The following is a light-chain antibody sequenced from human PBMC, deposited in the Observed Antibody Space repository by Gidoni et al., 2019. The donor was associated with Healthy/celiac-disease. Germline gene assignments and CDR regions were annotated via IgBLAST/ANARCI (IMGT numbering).Light chain of an antibody. J-gene: IGLJ3*02. V-gene: IGLV2-14*01. Sequence: QSALTQPASVSGSPGQSITISCTGTSSDVGGYNYVSWYQQHPGKAPKLMIYEVSNRPSGVSNRFSCSKSGNTASLTISVLHAEDEADYYCSSYTSSSTLGVFGGGTKLTVL. CDR1: SSDVGGYNY. CDR2: EVS. CDR3: SSYTSSSTLGV.